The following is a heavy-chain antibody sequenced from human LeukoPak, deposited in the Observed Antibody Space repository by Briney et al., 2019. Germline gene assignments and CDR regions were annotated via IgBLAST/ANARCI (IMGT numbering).Heavy chain of an antibody. CDR3: TTDARDDYGDYLFDY. Sequence: GGSLRLSCAVSGFTFRNAWMSWVRQAPGKGLEWVGRLKSKTDGGTTDYAAPVKARWTISREDSKNTMSLQMSSLKSEDTAVYYCTTDARDDYGDYLFDYWGQGTLVTVSS. J-gene: IGHJ4*02. V-gene: IGHV3-15*01. D-gene: IGHD4-17*01. CDR2: LKSKTDGGTT. CDR1: GFTFRNAW.